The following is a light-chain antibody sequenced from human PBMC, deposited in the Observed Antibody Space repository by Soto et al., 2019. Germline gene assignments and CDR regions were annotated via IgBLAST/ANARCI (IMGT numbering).Light chain of an antibody. V-gene: IGKV1-5*01. CDR3: QQYDSYSWT. CDR2: DAS. CDR1: QSISTF. Sequence: DIQMTQSPSTLSASAGAPATITCRASQSISTFLAWYQQKPGKAPKLLIFDASSLKSGVPSRFSGSGSGTEFTLTISSLQPDEFATYYCQQYDSYSWTVGQGTKVDI. J-gene: IGKJ1*01.